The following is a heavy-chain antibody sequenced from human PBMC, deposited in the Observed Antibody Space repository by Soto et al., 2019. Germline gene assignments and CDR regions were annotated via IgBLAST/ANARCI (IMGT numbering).Heavy chain of an antibody. J-gene: IGHJ4*02. D-gene: IGHD2-2*01. CDR3: AREDSIIIPAVSDF. CDR2: VSKSDYT. Sequence: GGSLRLSCEVSGFYFNNYGINWVRQAPGKGLEWVSSVSKSDYTYYSDSVKGRFTVSRDNAKNSVSLQMNSLRAEDTAVYYCAREDSIIIPAVSDFWGQGTLVTVSS. CDR1: GFYFNNYG. V-gene: IGHV3-21*01.